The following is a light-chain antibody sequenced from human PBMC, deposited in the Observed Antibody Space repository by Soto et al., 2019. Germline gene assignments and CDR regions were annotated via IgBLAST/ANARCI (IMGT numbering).Light chain of an antibody. CDR3: QQSYSTPYT. CDR2: AAS. J-gene: IGKJ2*01. CDR1: QSISTY. V-gene: IGKV1-39*01. Sequence: DIQMTQSPSSLSASVGDIVTITCRASQSISTYLNWYQQKPGKAPKVLIYAASSLQSGVPSRFSGSGSGTDFTLTIGSLQPEDFVTYYCQQSYSTPYTFGQGTKLEIK.